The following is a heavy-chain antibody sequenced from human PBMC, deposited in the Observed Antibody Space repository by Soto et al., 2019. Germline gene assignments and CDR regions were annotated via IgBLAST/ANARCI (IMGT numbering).Heavy chain of an antibody. D-gene: IGHD2-15*01. Sequence: EVQLVESGGGLVQPGGSLRLSCTASGFIVSDTYVNWVRQAPGKGLEWVSVISNRGDTHYADSVRGRFSLSRDISDNTLHLQMNNLRVEDTPVYYCAREPRYCRGGSCSITGDDYDIWGQGTLVTFSS. J-gene: IGHJ3*02. CDR3: AREPRYCRGGSCSITGDDYDI. CDR1: GFIVSDTY. CDR2: ISNRGDT. V-gene: IGHV3-66*01.